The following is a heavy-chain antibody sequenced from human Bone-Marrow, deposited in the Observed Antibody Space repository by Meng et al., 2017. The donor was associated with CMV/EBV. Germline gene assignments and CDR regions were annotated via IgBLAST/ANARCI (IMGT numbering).Heavy chain of an antibody. Sequence: GESLKISCAASGFTFSSYSMNWVRQAPGKGLEWVSSISSSSSYIYYADSVKGRFTISRDNAKNSLYLHMNSLRAEDTAVYYRAREVVVVAATAYYYYGMDVWGQGTTVTVYS. V-gene: IGHV3-21*01. CDR1: GFTFSSYS. CDR2: ISSSSSYI. J-gene: IGHJ6*02. D-gene: IGHD2-15*01. CDR3: AREVVVVAATAYYYYGMDV.